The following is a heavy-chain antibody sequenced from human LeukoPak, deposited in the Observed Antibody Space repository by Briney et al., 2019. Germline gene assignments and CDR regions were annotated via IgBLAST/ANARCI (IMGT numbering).Heavy chain of an antibody. Sequence: SETLSLTCAVYGGSFSGYYWSWIRQPPGKGLEWIGEINHSGSTNYNPSLKSRVTISVDTSKNQFSLKLSSVTAADTAVYYCARPGGARIVGAKYFQHWGQGTLVTVSS. V-gene: IGHV4-34*01. CDR1: GGSFSGYY. CDR2: INHSGST. J-gene: IGHJ1*01. D-gene: IGHD1-26*01. CDR3: ARPGGARIVGAKYFQH.